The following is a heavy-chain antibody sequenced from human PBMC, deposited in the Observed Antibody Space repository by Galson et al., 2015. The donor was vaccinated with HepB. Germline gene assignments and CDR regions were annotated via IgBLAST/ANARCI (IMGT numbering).Heavy chain of an antibody. J-gene: IGHJ4*02. V-gene: IGHV3-30*03. Sequence: SLRLSCAASGFTFSSYSMNWVRQAPGKGLEWVAVISYDGSNKYYADSVKGRFTISRDNSKNTLYLQMNSLRAEDTAVYYCARDSFRYCSSTSCYSGLDYWGQGTLVTVSS. CDR2: ISYDGSNK. CDR3: ARDSFRYCSSTSCYSGLDY. D-gene: IGHD2-2*02. CDR1: GFTFSSYS.